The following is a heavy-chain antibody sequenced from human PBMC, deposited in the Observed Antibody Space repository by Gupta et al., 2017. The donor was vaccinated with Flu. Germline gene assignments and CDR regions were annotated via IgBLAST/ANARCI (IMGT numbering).Heavy chain of an antibody. D-gene: IGHD3-3*01. CDR3: AKDRLTIFGVVTGAHWFDP. CDR2: ISGSGGST. V-gene: IGHV3-23*01. J-gene: IGHJ5*02. Sequence: EVQLLESGGGLVQPGGSLRLSCAASGFTFSSYAMSWVRQAPGKGLEWVSAISGSGGSTYYADSVKGRFTISRDNSKNTLYLQMNSLRAEDTAVYYCAKDRLTIFGVVTGAHWFDPWGQGTLVTVSS. CDR1: GFTFSSYA.